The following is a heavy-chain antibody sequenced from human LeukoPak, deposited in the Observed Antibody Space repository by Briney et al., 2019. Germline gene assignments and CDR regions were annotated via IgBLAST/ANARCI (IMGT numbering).Heavy chain of an antibody. CDR3: ACDSSPEAFDI. CDR1: GFSFRHHG. CDR2: IYSGGST. D-gene: IGHD2-2*01. J-gene: IGHJ3*02. Sequence: HSGGSLRLSCAASGFSFRHHGMSWVRQAPGKGLEWVSVIYSGGSTYYADSVKGRFTISRDNSKNTLYLQMNSLRAEDTAVYYCACDSSPEAFDIWGQGTMVTVSS. V-gene: IGHV3-66*01.